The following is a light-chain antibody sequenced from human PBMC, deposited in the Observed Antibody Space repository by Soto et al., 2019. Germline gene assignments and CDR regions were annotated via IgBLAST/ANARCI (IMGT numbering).Light chain of an antibody. Sequence: DIQMTQSPSTLSASVGDRVTITCRASQSIHIWLAWYQPKPGKAPKLLIYKASRLESGVPSRFSGSGSGTEFTLTSSSLQPDEVATYYCQHYKSYPWTFGQGTKVEIK. CDR1: QSIHIW. CDR3: QHYKSYPWT. J-gene: IGKJ1*01. CDR2: KAS. V-gene: IGKV1-5*03.